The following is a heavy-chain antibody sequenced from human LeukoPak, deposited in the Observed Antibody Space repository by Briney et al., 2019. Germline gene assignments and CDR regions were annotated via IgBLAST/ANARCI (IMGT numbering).Heavy chain of an antibody. V-gene: IGHV4-59*01. CDR2: FHNSGTS. CDR3: TRGAGWLIDC. CDR1: DDSISDYY. J-gene: IGHJ4*02. Sequence: SETLSLTCTVSDDSISDYYRGWIRQPPGKGLEWIGYFHNSGTSTYNPSLKSRVTISADTSKNQFSLKLNSLTTADTAVYYCTRGAGWLIDCWGQGILVTVSS. D-gene: IGHD3-16*01.